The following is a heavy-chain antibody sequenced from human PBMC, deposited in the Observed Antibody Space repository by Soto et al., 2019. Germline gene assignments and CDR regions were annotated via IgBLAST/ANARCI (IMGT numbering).Heavy chain of an antibody. Sequence: SGPTLVNPTQTLTLTCTFSGLSLSTSGMRVSWIRQPPGKALEWLARIDWDDDKFYSTFLKTRRTISKDTSKNQVVLTLTNMDPVDTATSYCGKAGTDGYCFDGWGKGTLVTVSS. V-gene: IGHV2-70*04. CDR2: IDWDDDK. CDR1: GLSLSTSGMR. D-gene: IGHD6-13*01. J-gene: IGHJ5*02. CDR3: GKAGTDGYCFDG.